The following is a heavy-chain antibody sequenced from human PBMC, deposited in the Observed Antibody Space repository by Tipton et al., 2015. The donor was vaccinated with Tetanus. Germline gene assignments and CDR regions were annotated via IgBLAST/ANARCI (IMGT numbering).Heavy chain of an antibody. CDR1: GDRVSGTGLA. V-gene: IGHV6-1*01. J-gene: IGHJ4*02. CDR3: ARGGGGPPFDS. CDR2: TYFRSKWFT. D-gene: IGHD3-16*01. Sequence: LVKPTQTLSLTCAISGDRVSGTGLAGTWIGRSRWRGLKWLERTYFRSKWFTDFAPSVKSRITIEPDTSKIQFFLQLHSVTPDDPAVYFCARGGGGPPFDSWGQGPLVTVSS.